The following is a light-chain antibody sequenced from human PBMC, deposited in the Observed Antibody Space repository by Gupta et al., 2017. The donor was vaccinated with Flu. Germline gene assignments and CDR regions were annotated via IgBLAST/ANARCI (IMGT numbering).Light chain of an antibody. J-gene: IGKJ1*01. Sequence: SPSTLSASVGDRVTITVRAGQSINSLLAWYQQKPGKATKLLNCRASTFESGVPSMFSSGGSGAYIILTIRRLHPDYVATYYCHQYHRHRSFGQGTKVEIK. CDR1: QSINSL. CDR3: HQYHRHRS. V-gene: IGKV1-5*03. CDR2: RAS.